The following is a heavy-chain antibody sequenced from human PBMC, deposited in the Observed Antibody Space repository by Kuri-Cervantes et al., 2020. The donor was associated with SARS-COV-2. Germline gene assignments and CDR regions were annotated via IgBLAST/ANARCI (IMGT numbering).Heavy chain of an antibody. CDR2: ISSSSSYI. J-gene: IGHJ4*02. CDR3: ARDSSGYYRLDY. D-gene: IGHD3-22*01. Sequence: GESLKISCAASGFTFSSYSMNWVRQAPGKGLEWVSSISSSSSYIYYADSVKCRFTISRDNAKNSLYLQMNSLRAEDTAVYYCARDSSGYYRLDYWGQGTLVTVSS. V-gene: IGHV3-21*01. CDR1: GFTFSSYS.